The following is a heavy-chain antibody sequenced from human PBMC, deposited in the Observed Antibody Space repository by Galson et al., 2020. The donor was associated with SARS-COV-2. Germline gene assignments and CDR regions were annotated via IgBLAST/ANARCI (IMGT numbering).Heavy chain of an antibody. CDR2: INPNSGGT. CDR3: ARAGIAVAGTGFDP. D-gene: IGHD6-19*01. CDR1: GYTFTGYY. V-gene: IGHV1-2*02. J-gene: IGHJ5*02. Sequence: ASVKVSCKASGYTFTGYYMHWVRQAPGQGLEWMGWINPNSGGTNYAQKFRGRVTMTRDTSISTAYMELSRLRSDDTAVYYCARAGIAVAGTGFDPWGQGTLVTVSS.